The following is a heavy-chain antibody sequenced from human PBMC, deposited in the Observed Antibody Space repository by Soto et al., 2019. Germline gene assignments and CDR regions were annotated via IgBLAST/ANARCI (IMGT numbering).Heavy chain of an antibody. V-gene: IGHV3-23*01. CDR3: VKDGYNFPGY. D-gene: IGHD2-2*02. CDR1: GFTFSSYA. CDR2: ISGSGGST. Sequence: GGSLRLSCAASGFTFSSYAMSWVRQAPGKGPEWVSAISGSGGSTYYADSVKGRFTISRDNSKNTLYLQMNSLRAEDTAVYYCVKDGYNFPGYWGQGTLVTVSS. J-gene: IGHJ4*02.